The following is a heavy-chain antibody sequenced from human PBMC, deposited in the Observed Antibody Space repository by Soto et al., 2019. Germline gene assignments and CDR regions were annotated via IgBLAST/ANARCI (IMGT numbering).Heavy chain of an antibody. CDR3: ARYPVVVVPAANYGLDV. V-gene: IGHV4-31*03. J-gene: IGHJ6*02. CDR1: GVSVSSDIYY. Sequence: SETLSLTCSVSGVSVSSDIYYWSWIRHHPGKGLEWIGYIYYSGNTYYNPSLGGRVTISLDTSKNHFSLRLRSVTPADTAVYYCARYPVVVVPAANYGLDVWGQGTTVTVSS. CDR2: IYYSGNT. D-gene: IGHD2-2*01.